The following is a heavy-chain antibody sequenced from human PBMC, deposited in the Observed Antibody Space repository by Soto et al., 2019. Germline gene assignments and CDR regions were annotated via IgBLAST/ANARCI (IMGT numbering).Heavy chain of an antibody. D-gene: IGHD6-6*01. CDR3: ARDRQGWFDP. J-gene: IGHJ5*02. CDR2: IYYSGST. Sequence: TLSLTCTVADGYLSSGGYYLSWISQHPGKGLEWIGYIYYSGSTYYNPSLKSRVTISVDTSKNQFSLKLSSVTAADTAVYYCARDRQGWFDPWGQGNLVTVSA. V-gene: IGHV4-31*03. CDR1: DGYLSSGGYY.